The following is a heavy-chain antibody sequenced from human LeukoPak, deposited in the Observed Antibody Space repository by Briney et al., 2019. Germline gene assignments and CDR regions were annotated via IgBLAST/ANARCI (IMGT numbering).Heavy chain of an antibody. J-gene: IGHJ4*02. CDR3: ATVGVDHFDY. V-gene: IGHV4-30-2*01. CDR2: IYHSGST. Sequence: PSLTLSLTCTVSGGSISSGGYYWSWIRQPPGKGLEWIGYIYHSGSTYYNPSLKSRVTISVDRSKNQFSLKLSSVTAADTAVYYCATVGVDHFDYWGQGTLVTVSS. D-gene: IGHD5-12*01. CDR1: GGSISSGGYY.